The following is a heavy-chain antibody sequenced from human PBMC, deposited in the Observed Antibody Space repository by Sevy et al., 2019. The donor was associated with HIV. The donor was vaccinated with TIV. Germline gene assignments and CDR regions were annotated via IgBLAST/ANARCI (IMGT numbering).Heavy chain of an antibody. CDR3: ARRYFDL. J-gene: IGHJ4*02. CDR1: GFTFDMYW. CDR2: IRQDGNEI. V-gene: IGHV3-7*03. Sequence: GGSLRLSCDASGFTFDMYWMQWVRQAPGKGLEWVAKIRQDGNEIYYASSVRGRFTISRDNAKGSLYLQMNNLRVEDTATYYCARRYFDLWGQGTLVTVSS.